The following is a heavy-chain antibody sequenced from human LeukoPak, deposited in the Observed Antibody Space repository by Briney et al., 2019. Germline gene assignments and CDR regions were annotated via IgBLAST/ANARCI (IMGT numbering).Heavy chain of an antibody. CDR1: GFSFSSYW. Sequence: GGSLRLSCAASGFSFSSYWMHWVRQAPGKGLVWVSRINSDGSSTSYADSVKGRFTISRDNAKNTLYLQMSSLRAEDTAVYYCARGFGYDNILTYWGQGTLVTVSS. D-gene: IGHD5-12*01. CDR3: ARGFGYDNILTY. V-gene: IGHV3-74*01. J-gene: IGHJ4*02. CDR2: INSDGSST.